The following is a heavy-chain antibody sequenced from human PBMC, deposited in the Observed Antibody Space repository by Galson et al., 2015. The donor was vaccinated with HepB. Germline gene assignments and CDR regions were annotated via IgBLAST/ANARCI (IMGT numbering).Heavy chain of an antibody. D-gene: IGHD3-10*01. J-gene: IGHJ6*03. Sequence: SVKVSCKASGGTFRSYAISWVRQAPGQGLEWMGGLIHMFGTANYAQKFQGRVTITADDSTSTVYMEVSSLRSEDTAVYYCARDKNPTTVLRGVIENNFYYMDVWGKGTTVTVSS. V-gene: IGHV1-69*13. CDR2: LIHMFGTA. CDR3: ARDKNPTTVLRGVIENNFYYMDV. CDR1: GGTFRSYA.